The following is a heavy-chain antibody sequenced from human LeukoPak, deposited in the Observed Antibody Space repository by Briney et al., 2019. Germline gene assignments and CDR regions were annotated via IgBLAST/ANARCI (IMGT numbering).Heavy chain of an antibody. CDR3: AKSGKIAARYYYYYYMDV. CDR1: GFTFSSYG. V-gene: IGHV3-30*02. J-gene: IGHJ6*03. CDR2: IRYDGSNK. D-gene: IGHD6-6*01. Sequence: GGSLRLSCAASGFTFSSYGMHWVRQAPGKGLEWVAFIRYDGSNKYYADSVKGRFTISRDNSKNTLYLQMNSLRAEDTAVYYCAKSGKIAARYYYYYYMDVWGKGTTVTVSS.